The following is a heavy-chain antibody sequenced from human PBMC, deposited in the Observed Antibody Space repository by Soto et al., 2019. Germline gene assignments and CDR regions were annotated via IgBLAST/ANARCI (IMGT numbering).Heavy chain of an antibody. CDR1: GYTFTSYG. Sequence: ASVKVSCKASGYTFTSYGISWVRQAPGQGLEWMGWISAYNGNTNYAQKLQGRVTMTTDTSTSTAYMELRSLRSDDTAVYYCARMPLPRTRPVTPYFEYWGQGTLVTVSS. CDR3: ARMPLPRTRPVTPYFEY. J-gene: IGHJ4*02. D-gene: IGHD4-17*01. CDR2: ISAYNGNT. V-gene: IGHV1-18*01.